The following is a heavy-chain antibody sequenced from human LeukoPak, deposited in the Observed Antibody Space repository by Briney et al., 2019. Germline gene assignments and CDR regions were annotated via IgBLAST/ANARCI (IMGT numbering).Heavy chain of an antibody. CDR2: ISGSGGST. J-gene: IGHJ3*02. Sequence: GGSLRLSCAASGFTFSSYAMSWVRQAPGKGLEWVSAISGSGGSTYYADSVKGRFTISRDNSKNTLYLQMNSLKAEDTAVYYCAKDGYCSSTSCYGRHAFDIWGQGTMVTVSS. D-gene: IGHD2-2*03. CDR3: AKDGYCSSTSCYGRHAFDI. CDR1: GFTFSSYA. V-gene: IGHV3-23*01.